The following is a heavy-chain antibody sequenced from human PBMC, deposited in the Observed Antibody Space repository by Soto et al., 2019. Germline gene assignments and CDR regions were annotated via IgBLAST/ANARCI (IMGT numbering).Heavy chain of an antibody. V-gene: IGHV1-69*06. CDR1: GGTFSSYA. CDR3: ARKVRPRNYDFWSGYYPLAY. CDR2: IIPIFGTA. J-gene: IGHJ4*02. D-gene: IGHD3-3*01. Sequence: QVQLVQSGAEVKKPGSSVKVSCKASGGTFSSYAISWVRQAPGQGLEWMGGIIPIFGTANYAQKFQGRVTITADKFTSTSYKELSSRRSEETVVYYSARKVRPRNYDFWSGYYPLAYWGQGTLVTVSS.